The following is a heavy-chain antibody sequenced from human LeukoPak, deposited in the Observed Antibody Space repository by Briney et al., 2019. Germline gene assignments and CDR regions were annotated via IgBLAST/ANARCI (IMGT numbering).Heavy chain of an antibody. J-gene: IGHJ4*02. D-gene: IGHD1-26*01. V-gene: IGHV3-23*01. CDR2: ISGGSVSS. CDR1: EFTFSSYA. CDR3: AKVKGFGLVPNDY. Sequence: GGSLRISCAASEFTFSSYAMAWVRQAPGKGLEWVSAISGGSVSSYYADSVKGRFTISRDNSKNTLYLQMNNLRAEDTAVYYCAKVKGFGLVPNDYWGQGALVIVSS.